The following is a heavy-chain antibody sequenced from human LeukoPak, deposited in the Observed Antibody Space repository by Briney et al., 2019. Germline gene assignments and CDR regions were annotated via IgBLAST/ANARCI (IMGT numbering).Heavy chain of an antibody. V-gene: IGHV3-74*01. D-gene: IGHD1-26*01. CDR2: IKYDASST. CDR3: ARGTTYAYYQDY. CDR1: GFTFDDYG. Sequence: PGGSLRLSCAASGFTFDDYGMSWVRQAPGKGLVWVSRIKYDASSTSYADSVKGRFTISRDNAKNTLYLQMNSLRAEDTAVYYCARGTTYAYYQDYWGQGTLVTVSS. J-gene: IGHJ4*02.